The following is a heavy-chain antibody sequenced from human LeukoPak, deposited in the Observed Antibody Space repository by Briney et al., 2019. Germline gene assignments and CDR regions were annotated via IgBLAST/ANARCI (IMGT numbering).Heavy chain of an antibody. Sequence: PGGSLRLSCAASGFTFSSYAMSWVRQAPGKGLEWVSAISGSGGSTYYADSVKGRFTISRDNSKNTLYLQMNSLRAEDTAVYYCAKGYYGSGSYRLFDYWGQGTLVTVSS. J-gene: IGHJ4*02. D-gene: IGHD3-10*01. CDR1: GFTFSSYA. CDR3: AKGYYGSGSYRLFDY. CDR2: ISGSGGST. V-gene: IGHV3-23*01.